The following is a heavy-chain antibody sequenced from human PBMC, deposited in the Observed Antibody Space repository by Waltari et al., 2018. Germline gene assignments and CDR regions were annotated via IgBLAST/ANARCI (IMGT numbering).Heavy chain of an antibody. Sequence: QVQLQQWGAGLLKPSETLSLTCAVYGGSFSGYYWSWIRQPPGKGLEWIGDINHSGSTNYDPSLKSRVTISVDTSKNQFSLKLSSVTAADTAGYYCARGFRIAGYYGMDVWGQGTTVTVCS. J-gene: IGHJ6*02. CDR2: INHSGST. CDR3: ARGFRIAGYYGMDV. D-gene: IGHD6-13*01. CDR1: GGSFSGYY. V-gene: IGHV4-34*01.